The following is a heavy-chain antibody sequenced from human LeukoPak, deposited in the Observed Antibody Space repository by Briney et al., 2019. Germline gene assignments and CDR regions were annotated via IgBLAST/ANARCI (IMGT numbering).Heavy chain of an antibody. CDR3: ARARYYDSSGYYY. J-gene: IGHJ4*02. D-gene: IGHD3-22*01. Sequence: SETLSLTCTVSGGSISSYYWSWLRQPPGKGLEWIGYIYYSGSTNYNPSLKSRVTISVDTSKNQFSLKLSSVTAADTAVYYCARARYYDSSGYYYWGQGTLVTVSS. V-gene: IGHV4-59*01. CDR1: GGSISSYY. CDR2: IYYSGST.